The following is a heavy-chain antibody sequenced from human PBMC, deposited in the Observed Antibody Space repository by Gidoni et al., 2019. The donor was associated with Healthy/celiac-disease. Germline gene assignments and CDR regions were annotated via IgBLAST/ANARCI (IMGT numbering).Heavy chain of an antibody. CDR3: AKDLGDYIWGSPDAFDI. Sequence: QVQLVESGGGVVQPGRSLRLSCAASGFTFSSYGMHWVRQAPGKGLEGVAVISYDGINKYYADSVKGRFTISRDNSKNTLYLQMNSLRAEDTAVYYCAKDLGDYIWGSPDAFDIWGQGTMVTVSS. J-gene: IGHJ3*02. CDR1: GFTFSSYG. D-gene: IGHD3-16*01. V-gene: IGHV3-30*18. CDR2: ISYDGINK.